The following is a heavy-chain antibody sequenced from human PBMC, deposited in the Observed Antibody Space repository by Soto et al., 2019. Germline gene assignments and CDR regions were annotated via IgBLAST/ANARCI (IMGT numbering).Heavy chain of an antibody. J-gene: IGHJ5*02. CDR3: ARGPRGNMRIAAAYNWFDP. CDR1: GDSVSSNSAA. D-gene: IGHD6-13*01. CDR2: TYYRSKWYN. Sequence: QSQTLSLPCAISGDSVSSNSAAWNWIRQSPSRGLEWLGRTYYRSKWYNDYAVSVKSRITINPDTSKNQFSLQMNSVTPEDTAVYYCARGPRGNMRIAAAYNWFDPWGQGTLVTVSS. V-gene: IGHV6-1*01.